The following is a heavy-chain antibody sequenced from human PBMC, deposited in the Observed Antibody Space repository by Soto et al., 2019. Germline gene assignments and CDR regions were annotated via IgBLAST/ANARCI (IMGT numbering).Heavy chain of an antibody. V-gene: IGHV1-69*13. CDR1: GGTFSSYA. J-gene: IGHJ6*02. D-gene: IGHD5-18*01. Sequence: SVKVSCKASGGTFSSYAISWVRQAPGQGLEWMGGIIPIFGTANYAQKFQGRVTITADESTSTAYMELSSLRSEDTAVYYCARDFSWIQPNYDYFYFGMDVWGQGTTVTVSS. CDR2: IIPIFGTA. CDR3: ARDFSWIQPNYDYFYFGMDV.